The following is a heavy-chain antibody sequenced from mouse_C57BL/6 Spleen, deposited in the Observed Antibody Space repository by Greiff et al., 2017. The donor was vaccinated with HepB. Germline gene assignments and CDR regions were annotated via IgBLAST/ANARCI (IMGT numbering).Heavy chain of an antibody. CDR2: INPSNGGT. J-gene: IGHJ3*01. CDR3: ARSSSGYVAY. CDR1: GYTFTSYW. Sequence: QVHVKQPGTELVKPGASVKLSCKASGYTFTSYWMHWVKQRPGQGLEWIGNINPSNGGTNYNEKFKSKATLTVDKSSSTAYMQLSSLTSEDSAVYYGARSSSGYVAYWGQGTLVTVSA. V-gene: IGHV1-53*01. D-gene: IGHD3-2*02.